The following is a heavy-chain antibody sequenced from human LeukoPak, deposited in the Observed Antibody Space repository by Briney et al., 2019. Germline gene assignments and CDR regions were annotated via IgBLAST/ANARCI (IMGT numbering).Heavy chain of an antibody. Sequence: SETLSLTCAVYGGSFSGYYWSWIRQPPGKGLEWIGEINHSGSTNYNPSLKSRVTISKNQFSLRLSSVTAADTAVYYCARRNYGDYVGWFDPWGQGTLVTVSS. J-gene: IGHJ5*02. CDR3: ARRNYGDYVGWFDP. D-gene: IGHD4-17*01. CDR1: GGSFSGYY. V-gene: IGHV4-34*01. CDR2: INHSGST.